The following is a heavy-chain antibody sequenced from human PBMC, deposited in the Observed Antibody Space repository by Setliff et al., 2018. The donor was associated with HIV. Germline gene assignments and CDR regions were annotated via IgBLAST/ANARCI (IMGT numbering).Heavy chain of an antibody. D-gene: IGHD3-22*01. CDR2: ISTYNGNT. CDR1: GYTFASYG. V-gene: IGHV1-18*01. J-gene: IGHJ1*01. Sequence: ASVKVSCKASGYTFASYGFSWVRQAPGQGLEWVGWISTYNGNTNYAQKLQGRVTMTTDTSTSTAYMELSSLRSDDTAVYYCARTQYDRVEEYFQYWGQGTLVTVSS. CDR3: ARTQYDRVEEYFQY.